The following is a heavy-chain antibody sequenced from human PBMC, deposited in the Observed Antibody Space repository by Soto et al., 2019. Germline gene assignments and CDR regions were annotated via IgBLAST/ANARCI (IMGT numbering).Heavy chain of an antibody. Sequence: SVKVSCKASGGTFSSYAISWVRQAPGQGLEWMGGIIPIFGTANYAQKFQGRVTITADESTSTAYMELSSLRSEDTAVYYCARDETYYYDSSGYYYPDAFDIWGQGTMVTVSS. CDR1: GGTFSSYA. J-gene: IGHJ3*02. CDR3: ARDETYYYDSSGYYYPDAFDI. D-gene: IGHD3-22*01. V-gene: IGHV1-69*13. CDR2: IIPIFGTA.